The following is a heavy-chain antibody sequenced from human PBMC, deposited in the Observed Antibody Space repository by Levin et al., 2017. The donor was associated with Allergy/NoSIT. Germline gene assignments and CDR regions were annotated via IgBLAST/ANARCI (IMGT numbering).Heavy chain of an antibody. V-gene: IGHV3-7*01. CDR3: ARDHDGEDEYFDF. Sequence: QAGESLKISCEASGFTFRTFWMAWVRQAPGKGPEWVANIKQDGSDKYYVDSVEGRFTVSRDNAKNSLYLQMNSLRVEDTAVYYCARDHDGEDEYFDFWGQGTLVTVSS. CDR1: GFTFRTFW. J-gene: IGHJ4*02. D-gene: IGHD3-10*01. CDR2: IKQDGSDK.